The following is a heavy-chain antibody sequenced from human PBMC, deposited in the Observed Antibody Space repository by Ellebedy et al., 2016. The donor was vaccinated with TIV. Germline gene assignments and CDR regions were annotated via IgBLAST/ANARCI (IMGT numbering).Heavy chain of an antibody. CDR3: ATRGHVGATYYYYYGMDV. Sequence: ASVKVSCKASGYTFSGYYVHWVRQAPGQGLEWMGWINPNNSDTNYAQKFQGRVTMTRDTSISTAYMELSSLRSEDTAVYYCATRGHVGATYYYYYGMDVWGQGTTVTVSS. D-gene: IGHD1-26*01. CDR2: INPNNSDT. V-gene: IGHV1-2*02. J-gene: IGHJ6*02. CDR1: GYTFSGYY.